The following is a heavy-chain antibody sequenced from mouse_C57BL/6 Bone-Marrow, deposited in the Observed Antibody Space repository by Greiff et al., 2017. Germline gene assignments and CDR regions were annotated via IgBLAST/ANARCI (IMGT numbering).Heavy chain of an antibody. CDR2: IYPGDGDT. Sequence: QVQLQQSGAELAKPGASVKISCKASGYAFSSYWMNWVKQRPGKGLEWIGQIYPGDGDTNYNGKFKGKATLTADKSSSTAYMQLSSLTSEDSAVYFCSRWDYGSSYRYFDVWGTGPTVTVSS. CDR3: SRWDYGSSYRYFDV. D-gene: IGHD1-1*01. CDR1: GYAFSSYW. V-gene: IGHV1-80*01. J-gene: IGHJ1*03.